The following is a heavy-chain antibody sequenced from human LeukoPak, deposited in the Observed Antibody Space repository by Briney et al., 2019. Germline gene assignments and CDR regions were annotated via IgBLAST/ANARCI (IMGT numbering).Heavy chain of an antibody. CDR3: ARDSEVVTYYYYYGMDV. J-gene: IGHJ6*02. D-gene: IGHD3-22*01. V-gene: IGHV3-30-3*01. Sequence: PGRSLRLSCAASGFTFSSYAMHWVRQAPGKGLEWAAVISYDGSNKYYADSVKGRFTISRDNSKNTLYLQMNSLRAEDTAVYYCARDSEVVTYYYYYGMDVWGQGTTVTVSS. CDR1: GFTFSSYA. CDR2: ISYDGSNK.